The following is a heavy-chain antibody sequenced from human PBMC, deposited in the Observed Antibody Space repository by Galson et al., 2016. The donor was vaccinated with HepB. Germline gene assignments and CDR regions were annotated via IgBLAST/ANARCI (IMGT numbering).Heavy chain of an antibody. CDR1: GFSLSTSGVG. V-gene: IGHV2-5*02. CDR3: AHSWVASTSFDW. D-gene: IGHD5-12*01. CDR2: IHWDDDK. Sequence: PALVKPTQTLTLTCTFSGFSLSTSGVGVGWIRQPPGKALEWLALIHWDDDKRYSPFLKSRLTITKDTSKNQVVLTLTNMDPVDTATYDCAHSWVASTSFDWWGQGTLVT. J-gene: IGHJ4*02.